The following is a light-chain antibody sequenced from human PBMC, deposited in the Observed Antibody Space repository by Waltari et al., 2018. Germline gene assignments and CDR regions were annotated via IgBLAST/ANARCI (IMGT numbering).Light chain of an antibody. Sequence: QSALTQPRSVSGSLGQSVTISCTGTSTDVGGYNYVAWYQHRPGEAPQLIIYDVTQRPSGVPDRFSGSKSGNAASLTISGLQGEDEADYYCCSYADRFTVILFGAGTKLTVL. CDR3: CSYADRFTVIL. V-gene: IGLV2-11*01. CDR2: DVT. CDR1: STDVGGYNY. J-gene: IGLJ3*02.